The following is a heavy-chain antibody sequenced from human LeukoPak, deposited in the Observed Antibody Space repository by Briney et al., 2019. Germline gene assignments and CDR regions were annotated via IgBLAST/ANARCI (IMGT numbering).Heavy chain of an antibody. V-gene: IGHV4-59*08. CDR2: MYNSVS. CDR3: AKHRARDGYNALAY. J-gene: IGHJ4*02. D-gene: IGHD5-24*01. Sequence: PAETLSLTCTVSGVSIRNYYWSWIRQPPGKAVEWIAYMYNSVSNYTPPLKSRVTISVDTSKNQFYMQLTSETAADTAVYYCAKHRARDGYNALAYCGQGSLVTVSS. CDR1: GVSIRNYY.